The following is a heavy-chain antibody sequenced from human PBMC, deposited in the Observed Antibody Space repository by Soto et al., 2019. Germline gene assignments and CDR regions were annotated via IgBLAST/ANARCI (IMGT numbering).Heavy chain of an antibody. CDR1: GGSVSSGSYY. V-gene: IGHV4-61*01. CDR2: IYYSGST. D-gene: IGHD1-26*01. Sequence: QVQLQESGPGLVKPSETLSLTCTVSGGSVSSGSYYWSWIRQPPGKGLEWIGYIYYSGSTNYNPSLKSRVTISVDTFKNQFSLKLSSVTAADTAVYYCARVTIVGGFDPWGQGTLVTVSS. CDR3: ARVTIVGGFDP. J-gene: IGHJ5*02.